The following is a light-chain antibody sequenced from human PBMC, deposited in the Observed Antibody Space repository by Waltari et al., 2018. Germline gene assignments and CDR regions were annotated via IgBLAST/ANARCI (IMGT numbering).Light chain of an antibody. CDR3: QQYGSSQGT. CDR2: DAS. CDR1: QRVSSN. V-gene: IGKV3-20*01. J-gene: IGKJ1*01. Sequence: EIVLTQSPGTLSLSPGERATLSCRASQRVSSNSAWYQQKPGQAPRLLIYDASSRATGIPDRFSGSGSGTDFTLTISRLEPEDFAVYYCQQYGSSQGTFGQGTKVEIK.